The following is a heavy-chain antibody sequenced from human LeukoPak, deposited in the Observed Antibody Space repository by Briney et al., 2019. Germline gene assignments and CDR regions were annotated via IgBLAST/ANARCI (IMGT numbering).Heavy chain of an antibody. CDR2: IIPILGTA. D-gene: IGHD7-27*01. CDR1: GGTFSCYA. CDR3: AREGLGIHDFDY. J-gene: IGHJ4*02. Sequence: SVKVSCKASGGTFSCYAISWVRQAPGQGLEWMGGIIPILGTANYAQKFQCRVTITADESTSTAYMELSSLRSEDTAVYYCAREGLGIHDFDYWGQGTLVTVSS. V-gene: IGHV1-69*13.